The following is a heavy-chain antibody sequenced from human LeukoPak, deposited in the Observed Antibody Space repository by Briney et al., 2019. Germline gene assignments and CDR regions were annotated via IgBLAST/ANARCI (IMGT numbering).Heavy chain of an antibody. V-gene: IGHV1-18*01. Sequence: ASVTVSCKASGYTFTSYGISWVRQAPGQGLEWMGWISAYNGNTNYAQKLQGRVTIDTDTTTSTANMKLRSLTSDDTSVYYCAAMRDDAFDIWGQGTMVTVSS. D-gene: IGHD2-2*01. CDR1: GYTFTSYG. CDR3: AAMRDDAFDI. CDR2: ISAYNGNT. J-gene: IGHJ3*02.